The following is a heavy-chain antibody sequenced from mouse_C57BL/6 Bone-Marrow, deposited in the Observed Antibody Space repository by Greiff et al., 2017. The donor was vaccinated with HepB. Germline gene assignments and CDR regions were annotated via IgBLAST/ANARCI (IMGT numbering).Heavy chain of an antibody. CDR1: GYSFTGYY. CDR3: ASRWLLFFDY. V-gene: IGHV1-42*01. D-gene: IGHD2-3*01. CDR2: INPSTGGT. Sequence: EVMLVESGPELVKPGASVKISCKASGYSFTGYYMNWVKQSPEKSLEWIGEINPSTGGTTYNQKFKAKATLTVDKSSSTAYMQLKSLTSEDSAVYYCASRWLLFFDYWGQGTTLTVSS. J-gene: IGHJ2*01.